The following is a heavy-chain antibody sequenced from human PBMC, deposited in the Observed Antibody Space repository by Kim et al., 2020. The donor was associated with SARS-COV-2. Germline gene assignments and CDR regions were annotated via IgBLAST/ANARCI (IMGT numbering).Heavy chain of an antibody. Sequence: GGSLRLSCTASGFTFGDYAMSWFRQAPGKGLEWVGFIRSKAYGGTTEYAASVKGRFTISRDDSKSIAYLQMNSLKTEDTAVYYCTRATPYYDFWSGRYYFDYWGQGTLVTVSS. J-gene: IGHJ4*02. CDR1: GFTFGDYA. CDR2: IRSKAYGGTT. CDR3: TRATPYYDFWSGRYYFDY. V-gene: IGHV3-49*03. D-gene: IGHD3-3*01.